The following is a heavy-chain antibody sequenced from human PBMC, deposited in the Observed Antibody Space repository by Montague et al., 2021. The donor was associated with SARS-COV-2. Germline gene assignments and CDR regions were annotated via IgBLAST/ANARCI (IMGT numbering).Heavy chain of an antibody. Sequence: SETLSLTCTVSGGSISSYYWSWIRQPPGRGLEWIGYIYYSGSTNYNPSLKSRVAISVDTSKNQFSLKLSSVTAADTAVYYCARGSGWMGNAFDIWGRGTMVTVSS. V-gene: IGHV4-59*01. D-gene: IGHD6-19*01. CDR2: IYYSGST. CDR3: ARGSGWMGNAFDI. CDR1: GGSISSYY. J-gene: IGHJ3*02.